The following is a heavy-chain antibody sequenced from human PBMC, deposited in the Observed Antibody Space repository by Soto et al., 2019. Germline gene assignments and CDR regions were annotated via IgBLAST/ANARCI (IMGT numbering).Heavy chain of an antibody. J-gene: IGHJ5*02. V-gene: IGHV3-23*01. Sequence: EVQLLESGGGLVQPGGSLRLSCAASGFTFSSYAMSWVRQAPGKGLEWVSAISGSGGSTYYADSVKGRFTISRDNSKNTLYLQMNSLRAEVTAVYYCAKSGRTHPLEIAVAGTLWFDPWGQGTLVTVSS. D-gene: IGHD6-19*01. CDR3: AKSGRTHPLEIAVAGTLWFDP. CDR1: GFTFSSYA. CDR2: ISGSGGST.